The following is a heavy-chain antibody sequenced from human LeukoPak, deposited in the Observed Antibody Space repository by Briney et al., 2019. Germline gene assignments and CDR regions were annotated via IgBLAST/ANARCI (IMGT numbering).Heavy chain of an antibody. V-gene: IGHV3-48*04. CDR1: GFSFSSYS. D-gene: IGHD2-15*01. Sequence: GGSLRLSCVASGFSFSSYSTNWVRQAPGKGLEWVSYISSSSSTIYYADSVKGRFTVSRDNAKNSLYLQMNSLRAEDTAVYYCARGGYCSGGSCYSRGVDYWGQGTLVTVSS. CDR2: ISSSSSTI. CDR3: ARGGYCSGGSCYSRGVDY. J-gene: IGHJ4*02.